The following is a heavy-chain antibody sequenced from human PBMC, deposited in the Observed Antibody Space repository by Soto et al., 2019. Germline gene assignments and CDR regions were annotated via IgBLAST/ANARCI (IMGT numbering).Heavy chain of an antibody. Sequence: ASVKVSCKASGYTFTIYDINWVRQATGQGLEWMGWMNPNSGNTGYAQKFQGRVTMTRNTSISTAYMELSSLRSEDTAVYYCARRRNYDFWSGYYTWFDPWGQGTLVTVSS. CDR2: MNPNSGNT. J-gene: IGHJ5*02. CDR1: GYTFTIYD. V-gene: IGHV1-8*01. D-gene: IGHD3-3*01. CDR3: ARRRNYDFWSGYYTWFDP.